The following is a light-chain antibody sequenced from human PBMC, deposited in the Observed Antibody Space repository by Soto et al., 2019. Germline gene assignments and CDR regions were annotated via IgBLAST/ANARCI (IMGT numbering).Light chain of an antibody. CDR1: SSDVSGYNY. CDR2: DVS. Sequence: QSALTQSASVSGSPGQSITISCTGTSSDVSGYNYVSWYQQHPGKAPKLMIYDVSNRPSGVSNRFSGSKSGNTASLTISGLQAEDEADYYCSSYTSSSTYVFGTGTKVT. V-gene: IGLV2-14*01. CDR3: SSYTSSSTYV. J-gene: IGLJ1*01.